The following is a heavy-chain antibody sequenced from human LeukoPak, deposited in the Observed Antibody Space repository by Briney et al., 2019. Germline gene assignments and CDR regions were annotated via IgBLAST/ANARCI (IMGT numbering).Heavy chain of an antibody. V-gene: IGHV3-33*06. Sequence: GESLKISCAASGLTFSSYGMHWVRQAPGKGLEWVAVIWYDGSNKYYADSVKGRFTISRDNSKNTLYLQMNSLRAEDTAVYYCAKGAYYYDSSGYLGPDYWGQGTLVTVSS. CDR1: GLTFSSYG. CDR3: AKGAYYYDSSGYLGPDY. CDR2: IWYDGSNK. D-gene: IGHD3-22*01. J-gene: IGHJ4*02.